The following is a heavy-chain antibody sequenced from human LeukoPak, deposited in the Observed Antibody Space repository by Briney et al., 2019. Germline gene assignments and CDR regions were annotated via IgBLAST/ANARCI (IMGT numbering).Heavy chain of an antibody. CDR2: ISYDGSNK. J-gene: IGHJ4*02. CDR3: ARCFDDYDFYFDY. CDR1: GFTFSSYA. Sequence: PGGSLRLSCAASGFTFSSYAMHWVRQAPGKGLEWVAVISYDGSNKYYADSVKGRFTISRDNSKNTLYLQMNSLRAEDTAVYYSARCFDDYDFYFDYWGQGTLVTVSS. D-gene: IGHD4-17*01. V-gene: IGHV3-30-3*01.